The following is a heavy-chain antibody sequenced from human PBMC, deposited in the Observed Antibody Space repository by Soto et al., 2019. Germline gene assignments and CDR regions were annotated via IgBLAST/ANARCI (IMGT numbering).Heavy chain of an antibody. CDR1: GFTFNNFC. J-gene: IGHJ4*02. Sequence: QVQLVESGGGVVQPGRSLRLSCAASGFTFNNFCIHWVRQAPGKGLEWVAVIWYDGSNKFYADSVKGRFTISRDNSKNTLYLQMNSLRADDTAVYYCARAPDRYSGTYYFDYWGQGTLVTVSS. D-gene: IGHD1-26*01. CDR3: ARAPDRYSGTYYFDY. CDR2: IWYDGSNK. V-gene: IGHV3-33*01.